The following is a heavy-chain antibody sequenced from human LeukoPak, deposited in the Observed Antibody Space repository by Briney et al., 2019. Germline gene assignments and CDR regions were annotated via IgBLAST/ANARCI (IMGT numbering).Heavy chain of an antibody. CDR1: GFTFSSYG. V-gene: IGHV3-30*02. Sequence: PGGSLRLSCAASGFTFSSYGMHWVRQAPGKGLEWVAFIRYDGSNKYYADSVKGRFTIPRDNSKNTLYLQMNSLRAEDTAVYYCAAPSSGWVLVEYWGQGTLVTVSS. D-gene: IGHD6-19*01. CDR3: AAPSSGWVLVEY. J-gene: IGHJ4*02. CDR2: IRYDGSNK.